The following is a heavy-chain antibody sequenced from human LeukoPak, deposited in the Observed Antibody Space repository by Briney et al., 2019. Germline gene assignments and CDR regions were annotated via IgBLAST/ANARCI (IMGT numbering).Heavy chain of an antibody. Sequence: PSETLSLTCTVSGGSISSNNYYWGWIRQPPGKGLEWIGSIYYGGYTYYNPSLKSRVTISVDTSKNQFSLKLSSVTAADTAVYYCARLMFDFWSGYLWGAYFDYWGQGTLVTVSS. CDR2: IYYGGYT. CDR1: GGSISSNNYY. CDR3: ARLMFDFWSGYLWGAYFDY. J-gene: IGHJ4*02. D-gene: IGHD3-3*01. V-gene: IGHV4-39*01.